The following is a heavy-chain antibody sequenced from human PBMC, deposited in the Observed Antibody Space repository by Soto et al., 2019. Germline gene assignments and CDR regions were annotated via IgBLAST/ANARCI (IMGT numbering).Heavy chain of an antibody. V-gene: IGHV5-51*01. CDR3: ARAAAAGYGGVFFDY. CDR1: GYSFTSYW. Sequence: GESLKISCKGSGYSFTSYWIGWVRQMPGKGLEWMGIIYPGDSDTRYSPSFQGQVTISADKSISTAYLQWSSLKASDTAMYYCARAAAAGYGGVFFDYWGQGTLVTVSS. J-gene: IGHJ4*02. CDR2: IYPGDSDT. D-gene: IGHD6-13*01.